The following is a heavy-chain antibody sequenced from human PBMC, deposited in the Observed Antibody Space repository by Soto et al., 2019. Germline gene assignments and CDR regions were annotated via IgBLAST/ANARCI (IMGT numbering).Heavy chain of an antibody. J-gene: IGHJ6*02. Sequence: SETLSLTCTVSGGSISSGGYYWSWIRQHPGKGLEWIGYIYYSGSTYYNPSLKSRVTISVDTSKNQFSLKLSSVTAADTAVYYCARDHGSGSYKGYGMDVWGQGTTVTVSS. CDR1: GGSISSGGYY. CDR3: ARDHGSGSYKGYGMDV. V-gene: IGHV4-31*03. D-gene: IGHD1-26*01. CDR2: IYYSGST.